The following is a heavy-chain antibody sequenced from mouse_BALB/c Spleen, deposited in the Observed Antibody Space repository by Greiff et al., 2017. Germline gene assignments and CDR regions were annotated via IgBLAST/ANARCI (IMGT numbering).Heavy chain of an antibody. J-gene: IGHJ3*01. CDR1: GYTFTSYV. CDR2: INPYNDGT. V-gene: IGHV1-14*01. Sequence: VQLKQSGPELVKPGASVKMSCKASGYTFTSYVMHLVKQKPGQGLEWIGYINPYNDGTKYNEKFKGKATLTSDKSSSTAYMELSSLTSEDSAVYYCARWATVVEEGFAYWGQGTLVTVSA. D-gene: IGHD1-1*01. CDR3: ARWATVVEEGFAY.